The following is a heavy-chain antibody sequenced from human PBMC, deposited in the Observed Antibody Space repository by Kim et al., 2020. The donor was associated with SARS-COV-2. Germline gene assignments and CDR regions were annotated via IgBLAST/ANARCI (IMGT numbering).Heavy chain of an antibody. J-gene: IGHJ6*03. CDR3: AGRRYLYYYMDV. CDR2: T. V-gene: IGHV4-59*08. D-gene: IGHD1-1*01. Sequence: TKYNPSHKSRVTISVDSSKNQFSQRLNSGTAADTAVYFCAGRRYLYYYMDVWGTGTTVTVSS.